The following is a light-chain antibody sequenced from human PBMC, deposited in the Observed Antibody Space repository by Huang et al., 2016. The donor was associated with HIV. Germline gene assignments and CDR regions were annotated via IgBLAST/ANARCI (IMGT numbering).Light chain of an antibody. CDR1: QSVSGNY. V-gene: IGKV3-20*01. J-gene: IGKJ3*01. Sequence: EIVLTQSPGTLSLSPGERATLSCRACQSVSGNYLAWYQQRPGQAPRLLIYHSSTRAPGIPGRFSGSGSGTDFTLTISRLEPEDFAVFYCQQYGNSPFTFGAGTKVDI. CDR3: QQYGNSPFT. CDR2: HSS.